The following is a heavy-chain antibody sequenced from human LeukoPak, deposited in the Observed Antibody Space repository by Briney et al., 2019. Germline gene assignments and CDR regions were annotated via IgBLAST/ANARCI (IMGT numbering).Heavy chain of an antibody. CDR3: ARGANYYDSSGYSATFDY. V-gene: IGHV4-34*01. D-gene: IGHD3-22*01. CDR2: INHSGST. Sequence: SETLSLTCAVYGGSFSGYYWSWIRQPPGKGLEWIGEINHSGSTNYNPSLESRVTISVDTSKNQFSLRLSSVTAADTAVYYCARGANYYDSSGYSATFDYWGQGTLVTASS. CDR1: GGSFSGYY. J-gene: IGHJ4*02.